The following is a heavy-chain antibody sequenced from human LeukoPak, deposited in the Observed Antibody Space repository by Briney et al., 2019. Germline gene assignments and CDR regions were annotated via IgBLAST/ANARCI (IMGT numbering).Heavy chain of an antibody. CDR1: GFTFSSYA. V-gene: IGHV3-30-3*01. D-gene: IGHD3-22*01. CDR3: ARMRGYYYGFDY. CDR2: ISYDGSNK. J-gene: IGHJ4*02. Sequence: GGSLRLSCAASGFTFSSYAMSWVRQAPGKGLEWVAVISYDGSNKYYADSVKGRFTISRDNSKNTLYLQMNSLRAEDTAVYYCARMRGYYYGFDYWGQGTLVTVSS.